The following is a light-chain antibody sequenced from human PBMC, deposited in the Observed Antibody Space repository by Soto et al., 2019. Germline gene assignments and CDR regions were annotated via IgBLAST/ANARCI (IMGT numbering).Light chain of an antibody. CDR1: SSDVGGYNY. J-gene: IGLJ1*01. CDR3: SSYTSSSTLD. Sequence: QSALTQPASVSGSPGQSITISCTGTSSDVGGYNYVSWYQQRPGKAPKLMIYEVSNRPSGVSNRFSGSKSGNTASLTISGLQAEDEADYYCSSYTSSSTLDFGTGTKVTVL. V-gene: IGLV2-14*01. CDR2: EVS.